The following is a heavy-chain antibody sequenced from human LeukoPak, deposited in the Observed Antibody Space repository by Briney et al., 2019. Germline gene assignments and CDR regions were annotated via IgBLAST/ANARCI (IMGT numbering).Heavy chain of an antibody. V-gene: IGHV3-74*01. Sequence: GGPLELSVPASGLTSGSSGRNWAGKAPGKGLVWVSRINSDGSSTSYADSVKGRFTISRDNAKNTLYLQMNSLRAEDTAVYYCASSLVGSSIPIWGQGTLVTVSS. D-gene: IGHD6-6*01. CDR3: ASSLVGSSIPI. CDR1: GLTSGSSG. CDR2: INSDGSST. J-gene: IGHJ4*02.